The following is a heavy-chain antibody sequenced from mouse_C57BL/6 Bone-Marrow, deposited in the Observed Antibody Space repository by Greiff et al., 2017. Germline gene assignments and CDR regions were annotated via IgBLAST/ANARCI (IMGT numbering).Heavy chain of an antibody. CDR3: AIYWLPAWFAY. J-gene: IGHJ3*01. CDR1: GYTFTSYW. Sequence: QVQLKQSGAELVKPGASVKVSCKASGYTFTSYWMHWVKQRPGQGLEWIGRLHPSDSDTNYNQKFKGKATLTVDKSSSTAYMQLSSLTSEDSAVFSCAIYWLPAWFAYWGQGTLVTVSA. D-gene: IGHD2-2*01. V-gene: IGHV1-74*01. CDR2: LHPSDSDT.